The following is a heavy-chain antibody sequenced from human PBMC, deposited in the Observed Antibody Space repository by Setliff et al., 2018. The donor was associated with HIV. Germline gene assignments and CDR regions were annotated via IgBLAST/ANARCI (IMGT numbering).Heavy chain of an antibody. Sequence: GGSLRLSCAASGFTFSNSMMGWVRQAPGKGLEWVGRIKTKTDAGATDYAAPVKGRFTISRDDSKNTLFLQMDSLTTEDTAVYYCAREPSAAGPEYFQHWGQGTLVTVSS. D-gene: IGHD6-13*01. CDR1: GFTFSNSM. V-gene: IGHV3-15*01. CDR2: IKTKTDAGAT. J-gene: IGHJ1*01. CDR3: AREPSAAGPEYFQH.